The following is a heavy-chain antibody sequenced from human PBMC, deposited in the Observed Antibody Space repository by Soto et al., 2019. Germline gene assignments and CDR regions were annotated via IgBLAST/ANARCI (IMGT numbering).Heavy chain of an antibody. D-gene: IGHD1-20*01. CDR3: ARDRRYITYYFDY. J-gene: IGHJ4*02. CDR1: GFTFSSYG. V-gene: IGHV3-33*01. CDR2: IWYDGSNK. Sequence: GGSLRLSCAASGFTFSSYGRHWVRQAPGKGLEWVAVIWYDGSNKYYADSVKGRFTISRDNSKNTLYLQMNSLRAEDTAVYYCARDRRYITYYFDYWGQGTLVTVSS.